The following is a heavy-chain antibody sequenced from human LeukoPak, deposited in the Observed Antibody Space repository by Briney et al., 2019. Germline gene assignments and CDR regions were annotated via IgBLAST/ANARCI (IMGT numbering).Heavy chain of an antibody. Sequence: GASVKVSCKASGYTFTSYYMHWGRQAPGQRLEWMGIINPSGGSTSYAQKFQGRVTMTRDTSTSTVYMELSSLRSEDTAVYYCARDGNYDSSGYYFDYWGQGTLVTVSS. D-gene: IGHD3-22*01. CDR2: INPSGGST. J-gene: IGHJ4*02. CDR3: ARDGNYDSSGYYFDY. CDR1: GYTFTSYY. V-gene: IGHV1-46*01.